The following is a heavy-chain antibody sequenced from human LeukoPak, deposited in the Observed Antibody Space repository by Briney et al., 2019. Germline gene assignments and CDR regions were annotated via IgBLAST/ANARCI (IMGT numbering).Heavy chain of an antibody. J-gene: IGHJ1*01. Sequence: PGGSLRLSCAASGFTFSFYWMTWVRQAPGKGLEWVANIKQDGSEKYYVDSVKGRFTISRDNSNNTLYLQMNSLRADDTAVYYCAKDRYSSGWLGNFQHWGQGTLVTVSS. CDR3: AKDRYSSGWLGNFQH. D-gene: IGHD6-19*01. CDR2: IKQDGSEK. CDR1: GFTFSFYW. V-gene: IGHV3-7*05.